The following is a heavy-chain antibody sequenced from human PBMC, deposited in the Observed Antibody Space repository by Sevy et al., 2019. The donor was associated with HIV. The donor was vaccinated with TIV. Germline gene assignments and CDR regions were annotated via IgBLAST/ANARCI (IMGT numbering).Heavy chain of an antibody. V-gene: IGHV3-9*01. CDR3: AKGGPGWFGELLLSGGYFDY. D-gene: IGHD3-10*01. Sequence: GGSLRLSCAASGFTFDDYAMHWVRQAPGKGLEWVSGISWNSGSIGYADSVKGRFTISRDNAKNSLYLQMNSLRAEDTALYYCAKGGPGWFGELLLSGGYFDYWGQGTLVTVSS. J-gene: IGHJ4*02. CDR1: GFTFDDYA. CDR2: ISWNSGSI.